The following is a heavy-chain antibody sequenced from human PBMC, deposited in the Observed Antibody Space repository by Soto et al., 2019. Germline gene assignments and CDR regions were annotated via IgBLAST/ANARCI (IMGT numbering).Heavy chain of an antibody. CDR3: ARSVVAATFFDY. CDR1: GGSISSYY. D-gene: IGHD2-15*01. Sequence: LSLTCTVSGGSISSYYWSWIRQPPGKGLEWIGYIYYSGSTNYNPSLKSRVTISVDTSKNQFSLKLSSVTAADTAVYYCARSVVAATFFDYWGHGTLVTVSS. CDR2: IYYSGST. J-gene: IGHJ4*01. V-gene: IGHV4-59*08.